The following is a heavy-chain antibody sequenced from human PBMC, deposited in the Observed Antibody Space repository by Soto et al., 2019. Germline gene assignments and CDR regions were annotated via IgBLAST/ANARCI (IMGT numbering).Heavy chain of an antibody. V-gene: IGHV1-8*01. CDR2: MNPNSGNT. J-gene: IGHJ4*02. D-gene: IGHD3-22*01. Sequence: QVQLVQSGAEVKKPGASVMVSCKASGYTFRDYDINWVRQASGQGLEWMGWMNPNSGNTAYAQKFQGRVTMXGDTTTNTAYMELSSLTSADTAVYYCTRRARIGKQLWLPFDSWAQGTLVTVSS. CDR3: TRRARIGKQLWLPFDS. CDR1: GYTFRDYD.